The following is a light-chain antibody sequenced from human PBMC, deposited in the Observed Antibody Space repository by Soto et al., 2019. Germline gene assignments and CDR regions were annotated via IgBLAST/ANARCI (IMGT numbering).Light chain of an antibody. CDR2: GDT. CDR1: TLGSKF. V-gene: IGLV3-1*01. J-gene: IGLJ2*01. CDR3: QAWDSGTVV. Sequence: SYELTQPPSVSVSPGQTANITCSGNTLGSKFVFWYQQKAGQSPMVVIYGDTKRPSGIPERFSGSNSGNTATLTISGTQAMDEADFYCQAWDSGTVVFGGGTKLTVL.